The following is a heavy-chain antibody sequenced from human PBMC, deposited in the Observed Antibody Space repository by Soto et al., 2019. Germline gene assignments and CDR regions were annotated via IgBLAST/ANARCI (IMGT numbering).Heavy chain of an antibody. Sequence: QVQLQQWGAGLLKPSETLSLTCAVYGGSFSGYQWSWIRQTPGKGLEWIGEINDSGNINYNPSLKSRVTILVGTAKKQISLKLSSVTAADTAVYYWARGLIVWFGELSRRGGYYYYMDVWGKGTTVTVSS. CDR2: INDSGNI. D-gene: IGHD3-10*01. CDR1: GGSFSGYQ. V-gene: IGHV4-34*01. CDR3: ARGLIVWFGELSRRGGYYYYMDV. J-gene: IGHJ6*03.